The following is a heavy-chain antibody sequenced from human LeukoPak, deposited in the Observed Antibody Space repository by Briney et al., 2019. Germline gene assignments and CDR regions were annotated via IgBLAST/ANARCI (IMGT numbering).Heavy chain of an antibody. CDR2: ISGSGGST. J-gene: IGHJ4*02. V-gene: IGHV3-23*01. CDR1: GFTFSSYA. Sequence: GGSLRLSYAASGFTFSSYAMSWVRQAPGKGLEWVSAISGSGGSTYYADSVKGRFTISRDNSKNTLYLQMNSLRAEDTAVYYCAKDPGKITIFGVASGGIDFWGQGTLVPVSS. CDR3: AKDPGKITIFGVASGGIDF. D-gene: IGHD3-3*01.